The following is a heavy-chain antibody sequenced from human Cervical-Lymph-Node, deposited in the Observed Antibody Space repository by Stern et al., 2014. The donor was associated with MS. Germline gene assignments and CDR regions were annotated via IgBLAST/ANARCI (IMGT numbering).Heavy chain of an antibody. V-gene: IGHV3-30*04. Sequence: VQLVEAGGGVVQPGRSLRLSCAAYGIVFRRYALHWVRQAPGKGLEWVSLISYDGRHKYYSDSVKGRFTVSRDNSNNTVDLEMNSLRLEDTAVYYCAKGGSGSYLDWGQGSLVTVSS. CDR1: GIVFRRYA. CDR2: ISYDGRHK. J-gene: IGHJ4*02. D-gene: IGHD1-26*01. CDR3: AKGGSGSYLD.